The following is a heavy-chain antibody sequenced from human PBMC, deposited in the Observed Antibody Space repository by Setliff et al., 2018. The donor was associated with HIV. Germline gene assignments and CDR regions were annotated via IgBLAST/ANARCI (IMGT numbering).Heavy chain of an antibody. CDR2: IYYSGST. D-gene: IGHD1-1*01. CDR1: GGSISSYY. J-gene: IGHJ6*03. CDR3: ARHAPRNHDLAGVFYPYYMDV. Sequence: SETLSLTCPVSGGSISSYYWSWIRQPPGKGLEWIGYIYYSGSTTYNPSLKSRVTISVDTSKNQFSLKLSSVTAADTAVYYCARHAPRNHDLAGVFYPYYMDVWGKGTTVTVSS. V-gene: IGHV4-59*08.